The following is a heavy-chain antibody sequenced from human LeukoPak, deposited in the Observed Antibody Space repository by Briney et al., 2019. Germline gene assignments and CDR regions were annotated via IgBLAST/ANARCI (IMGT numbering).Heavy chain of an antibody. CDR3: ARGHQYYYDSSGYPSENSFDP. CDR1: GGTFSSYA. CDR2: IIPIFGTA. J-gene: IGHJ5*02. V-gene: IGHV1-69*05. Sequence: SSVKVSCKASGGTFSSYAISWVRQAPGQALEWMGRIIPIFGTAKYAQKFQGRVTITTDESTSTAYMELSSLRSEDTAVYYCARGHQYYYDSSGYPSENSFDPWGQGTLVTVSS. D-gene: IGHD3-22*01.